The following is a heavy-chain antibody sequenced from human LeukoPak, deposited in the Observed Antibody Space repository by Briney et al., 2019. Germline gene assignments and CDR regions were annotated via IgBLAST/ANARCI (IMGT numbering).Heavy chain of an antibody. CDR1: GYTFTGYY. D-gene: IGHD4-17*01. CDR2: ISTQSGNT. Sequence: ASVKVSCKASGYTFTGYYMHWVRQAPGQGLEWMGWISTQSGNTNYAQKVQGRLTLTTDGSTNTAYMELRSLRSDDTAVYYCARGAYGDKWGQGTMVTVSS. CDR3: ARGAYGDK. J-gene: IGHJ4*02. V-gene: IGHV1-18*04.